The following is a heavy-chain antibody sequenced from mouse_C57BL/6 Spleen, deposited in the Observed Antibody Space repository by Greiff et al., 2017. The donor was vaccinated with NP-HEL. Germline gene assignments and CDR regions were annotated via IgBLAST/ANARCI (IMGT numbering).Heavy chain of an antibody. D-gene: IGHD1-1*01. CDR3: ARLVTTVVSTDY. CDR2: IDPSDSYT. CDR1: GYTFTSYW. J-gene: IGHJ2*01. V-gene: IGHV1-59*01. Sequence: VQLQQPGAELVRPGTSVKLSCKASGYTFTSYWMHWVKQRPGQGLEWIGVIDPSDSYTNYNQKFKGKATLTVDTSSSTAYMQLSSLTSEDSAVYYCARLVTTVVSTDYWGKGTTLTVSS.